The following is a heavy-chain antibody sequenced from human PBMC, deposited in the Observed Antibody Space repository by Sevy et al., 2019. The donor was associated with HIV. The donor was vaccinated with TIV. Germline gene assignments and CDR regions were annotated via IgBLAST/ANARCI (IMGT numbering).Heavy chain of an antibody. CDR3: ARGGGRTDWGMDV. Sequence: SETLSLTCTVSGGSTSTYYWNWIRQPPGKGLEWIGYISDSGFSNDNPSLRSRVTISIDTSENQFSLRLTSVSAVDTAVYYCARGGGRTDWGMDVWGPGTTVTVSS. V-gene: IGHV4-59*01. CDR2: ISDSGFS. D-gene: IGHD1-1*01. CDR1: GGSTSTYY. J-gene: IGHJ6*02.